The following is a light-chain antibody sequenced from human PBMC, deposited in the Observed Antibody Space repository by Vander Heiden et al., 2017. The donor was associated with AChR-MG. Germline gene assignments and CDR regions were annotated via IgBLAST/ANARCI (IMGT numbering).Light chain of an antibody. CDR3: QQGSSFPLT. CDR2: AAS. J-gene: IGKJ4*01. V-gene: IGKV1-12*01. CDR1: QVISSW. Sequence: DLQMTQSPSSVSASVGDRVTITCRASQVISSWLAWYQQKPGKAPKLLIYAASNLQSGVPSRFSGSGSGTDFTLTISSLHPEDFATYYCQQGSSFPLTFGGGTKVEIK.